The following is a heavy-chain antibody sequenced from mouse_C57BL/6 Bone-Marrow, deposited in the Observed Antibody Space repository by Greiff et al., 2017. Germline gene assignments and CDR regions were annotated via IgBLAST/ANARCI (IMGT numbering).Heavy chain of an antibody. V-gene: IGHV14-4*01. J-gene: IGHJ1*03. CDR2: IDPENGDT. CDR3: TTGGYYYGSSYGLGWYFDV. D-gene: IGHD1-1*01. Sequence: VQLQQSGAELVRPGASVKLSCTASGFNIKDDYMHWVKQRPEQGLEWIGWIDPENGDTEYASKFPGKATITADTPSHTAYLQLSSLTSEDTAVYYCTTGGYYYGSSYGLGWYFDVWGTATTVTVSS. CDR1: GFNIKDDY.